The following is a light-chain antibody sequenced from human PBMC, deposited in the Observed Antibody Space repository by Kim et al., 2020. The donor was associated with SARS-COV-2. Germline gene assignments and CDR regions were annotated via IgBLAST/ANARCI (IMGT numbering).Light chain of an antibody. CDR1: SNY. Sequence: SNYLNWYQQKLGKAPTLLIYDASNLEAGVPSRFSGSGSGTDFSLTISGLQPEDFATYYCQQYTTLLSVAFGGGTKVEI. J-gene: IGKJ4*01. CDR3: QQYTTLLSVA. CDR2: DAS. V-gene: IGKV1-33*01.